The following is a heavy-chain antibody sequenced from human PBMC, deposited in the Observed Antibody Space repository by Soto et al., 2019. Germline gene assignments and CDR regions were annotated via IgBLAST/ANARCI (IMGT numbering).Heavy chain of an antibody. CDR3: ARGGHVVVVTAALDY. CDR1: GDTFTDYY. V-gene: IGHV1-46*01. Sequence: QVQLMQSGAEVKKPGASVKVSCKASGDTFTDYYIHWVRQAPGQGLEWMGTVNPSGGHTTYAQHFLGRVTMNRETYTRTIYMELTSLTSDDTAIYYCARGGHVVVVTAALDYWGQGTLVTVSS. J-gene: IGHJ4*02. CDR2: VNPSGGHT. D-gene: IGHD2-21*02.